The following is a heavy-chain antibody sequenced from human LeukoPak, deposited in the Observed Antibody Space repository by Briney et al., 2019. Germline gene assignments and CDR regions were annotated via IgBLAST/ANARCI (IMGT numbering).Heavy chain of an antibody. CDR1: GGSISSSSYY. CDR2: IYYSGST. V-gene: IGHV4-39*01. Sequence: KPSETLSLTCTVSGGSISSSSYYWGWIRQPPGKGLEWIGSIYYSGSTYYNPSLKSRVTISVDTSKNQFSLKLSSVTAADTAVYYCARHNPGQLWFDENNWFDPWGQGTLVTVSS. CDR3: ARHNPGQLWFDENNWFDP. D-gene: IGHD5-18*01. J-gene: IGHJ5*02.